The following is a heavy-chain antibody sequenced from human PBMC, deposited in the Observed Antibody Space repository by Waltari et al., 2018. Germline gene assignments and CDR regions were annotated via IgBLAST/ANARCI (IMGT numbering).Heavy chain of an antibody. CDR1: GGPFRSYA. CDR2: IIPVFKSQ. V-gene: IGHV1-69*01. CDR3: ARGYCSDGSCYSSYYYGMDL. D-gene: IGHD2-15*01. Sequence: QVQLVQSGAEVKEPGSSVKVSCKASGGPFRSYALSWVRQAPGQGPEWMGGIIPVFKSQKYAHKCQGRLKITADESTRTVYMELTGLKSEDTAVYYCARGYCSDGSCYSSYYYGMDLWGQGTTVSVSS. J-gene: IGHJ6*02.